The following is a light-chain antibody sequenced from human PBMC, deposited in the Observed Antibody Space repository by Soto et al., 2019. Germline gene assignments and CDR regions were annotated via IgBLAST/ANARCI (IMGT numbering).Light chain of an antibody. CDR2: AAS. CDR1: QSISSY. Sequence: DIQMTQSPSSLSASVGDRVTITCRASQSISSYLNWYQQKPGKAPKLLIYAASSLQSGVPSRYSGSGSGTAFTLTISSLQPEDFATYYCHQSYSTPPSTFGQGTKVEIK. V-gene: IGKV1-39*01. CDR3: HQSYSTPPST. J-gene: IGKJ1*01.